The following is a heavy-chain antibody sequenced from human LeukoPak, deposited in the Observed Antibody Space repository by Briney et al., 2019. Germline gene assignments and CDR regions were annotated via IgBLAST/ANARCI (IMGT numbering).Heavy chain of an antibody. V-gene: IGHV1-2*02. J-gene: IGHJ5*02. CDR3: AREEGYCSSTSCPNWFDP. Sequence: ASVKVSCKASGYTFTGYYMHWVQQAPGQGLEWMGWINPNSGGTNYAQKFQGRVTMTRDTSISTAYMELSRLRSDDTAVYYCAREEGYCSSTSCPNWFDPWGQGTLVTVSS. D-gene: IGHD2-2*01. CDR1: GYTFTGYY. CDR2: INPNSGGT.